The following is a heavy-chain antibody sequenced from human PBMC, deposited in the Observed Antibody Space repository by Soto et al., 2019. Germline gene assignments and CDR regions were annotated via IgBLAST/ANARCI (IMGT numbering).Heavy chain of an antibody. CDR1: GFALSTSGMC. J-gene: IGHJ3*02. CDR3: ARSRYYYDSSDYYGNTFDT. D-gene: IGHD3-22*01. CDR2: IDSDDDK. Sequence: SGPTLVNPTQTLTVTCTFSGFALSTSGMCINWIRQPPGKALEWLGIIDSDDDKYYSPSLKTRLTISKDTSKNQVVLTMTNMDPVDTATYYCARSRYYYDSSDYYGNTFDTWGQGTMVTVSS. V-gene: IGHV2-70*01.